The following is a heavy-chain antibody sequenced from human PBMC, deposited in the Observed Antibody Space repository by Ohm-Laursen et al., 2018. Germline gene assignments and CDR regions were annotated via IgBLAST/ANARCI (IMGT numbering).Heavy chain of an antibody. CDR2: IYNSGST. J-gene: IGHJ4*02. CDR1: GGSISTHY. CDR3: ARGALAY. V-gene: IGHV4-4*09. Sequence: GTLSLTCTVSGGSISTHYWSWVRQPPGKGLEWIGYIYNSGSTSYNPSLKSRVTISVDTSKNQFSLKLSSVTAADTAVYYCARGALAYWGQGILVTVSS.